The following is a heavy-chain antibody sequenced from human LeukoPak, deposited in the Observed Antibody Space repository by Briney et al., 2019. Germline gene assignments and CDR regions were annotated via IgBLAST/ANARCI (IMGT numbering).Heavy chain of an antibody. CDR2: IRYDGSNK. CDR1: GFTFSSSG. V-gene: IGHV3-30*02. D-gene: IGHD6-13*01. CDR3: AKDPGEAAGYLHY. Sequence: PGGSLRLSCAASGFTFSSSGMHWVRQAPGKGLEWVAFIRYDGSNKYYADSVKGRFTISRDNSKNTLYLQMNSLRAEDTAVYYCAKDPGEAAGYLHYWGQGTLVTVSS. J-gene: IGHJ4*02.